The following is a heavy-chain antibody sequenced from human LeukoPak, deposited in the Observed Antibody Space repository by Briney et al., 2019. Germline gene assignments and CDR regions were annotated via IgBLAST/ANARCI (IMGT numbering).Heavy chain of an antibody. CDR3: ARDYYDSSGYDAFDI. D-gene: IGHD3-22*01. J-gene: IGHJ3*02. CDR1: GGSISSSSYY. CDR2: IDYSGST. Sequence: SETLSLTCTVSGGSISSSSYYWGWIRQPPGKRLEWSGSIDYSGSTYYNPSLKSRLTISVDTSKNQFSLKLSSVTAADTAVYYCARDYYDSSGYDAFDIWGQGTMVTVSS. V-gene: IGHV4-39*07.